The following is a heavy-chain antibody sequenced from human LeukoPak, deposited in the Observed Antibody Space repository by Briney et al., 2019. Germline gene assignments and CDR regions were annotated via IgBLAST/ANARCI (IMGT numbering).Heavy chain of an antibody. D-gene: IGHD1-14*01. CDR2: INPNTGRT. J-gene: IGHJ3*02. V-gene: IGHV1-2*02. Sequence: ASVKVSCKASGYTFTDYYMHWVRQAPAQGREWMGWINPNTGRTNYAQIFQGRVTMTRDTSISTAYMELTGLRSDDTAVYFCARKGGPRVNAFDIWGQGTMVTVSS. CDR1: GYTFTDYY. CDR3: ARKGGPRVNAFDI.